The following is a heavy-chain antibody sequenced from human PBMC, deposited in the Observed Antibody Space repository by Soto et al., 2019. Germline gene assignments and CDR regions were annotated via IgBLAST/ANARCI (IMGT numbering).Heavy chain of an antibody. V-gene: IGHV4-61*08. Sequence: PSETLSLTCTVSGGSISSGGYYWSWIRQHPGKGLEWIGYIYHSGSTNYNPSLKSQVTMSVDTSKNQVSLKVNSVTAADTAVYYCARDHPHSYGVYYFDYWGQGTPVTVSS. CDR3: ARDHPHSYGVYYFDY. CDR1: GGSISSGGYY. J-gene: IGHJ4*02. D-gene: IGHD5-18*01. CDR2: IYHSGST.